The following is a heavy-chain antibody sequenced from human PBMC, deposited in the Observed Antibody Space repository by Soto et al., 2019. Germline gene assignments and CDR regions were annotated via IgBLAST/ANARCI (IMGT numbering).Heavy chain of an antibody. V-gene: IGHV4-39*01. J-gene: IGHJ4*02. CDR2: IYYNGNA. CDR1: GGSIDSSNYY. Sequence: QLQLQESGPGLVKPSETLSLTCTVSGGSIDSSNYYWDWIRQPPGKGLEWIGTIYYNGNAYYNPSLKSRVTMSVDTSKNQFPLKLISVTAAATAVYYCARHFVAVVIKGWGYWGQGTLVTVSS. D-gene: IGHD3-22*01. CDR3: ARHFVAVVIKGWGY.